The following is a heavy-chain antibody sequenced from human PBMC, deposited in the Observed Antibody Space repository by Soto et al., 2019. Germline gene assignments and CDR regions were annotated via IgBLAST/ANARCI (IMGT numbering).Heavy chain of an antibody. D-gene: IGHD2-21*02. V-gene: IGHV3-11*06. CDR1: GFTFSDYY. CDR2: ISSSSSYT. Sequence: QVQLVESGGDLVKPGGSLRLSCAASGFTFSDYYMSWIRQAPGKGLEWVSYISSSSSYTNYADSVKGRFTISRDNAKNSLYLQMNSLRAEDTAVFYCARVYGGNSPHLPPYYYGMDIWGQGTTVTVSS. CDR3: ARVYGGNSPHLPPYYYGMDI. J-gene: IGHJ6*02.